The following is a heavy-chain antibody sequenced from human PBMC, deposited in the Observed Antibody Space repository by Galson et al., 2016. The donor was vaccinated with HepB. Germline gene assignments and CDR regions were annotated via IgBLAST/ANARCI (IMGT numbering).Heavy chain of an antibody. CDR1: GGSISSYY. D-gene: IGHD1-26*01. CDR3: ASGTYPKAFDI. V-gene: IGHV4-59*01. Sequence: ETLSLTCTVSGGSISSYYWSWIRQPPGKGLEYIGYIYYSGNTNYTPSLKSRVTTSLDTSKNQFSLKVTPVAAADTAVYYCASGTYPKAFDIWGHGAMVTVSS. CDR2: IYYSGNT. J-gene: IGHJ3*02.